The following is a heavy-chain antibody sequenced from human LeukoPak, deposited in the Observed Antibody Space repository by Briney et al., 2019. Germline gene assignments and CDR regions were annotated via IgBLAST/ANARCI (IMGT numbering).Heavy chain of an antibody. CDR3: ARDMSMGNTVLDY. V-gene: IGHV3-7*01. J-gene: IGHJ4*02. D-gene: IGHD4/OR15-4a*01. CDR2: IKEDGSDK. Sequence: GGSLRLSCVASGFTFSTYWMNWVRQAPGKGLEWVATIKEDGSDKFYVDSVKGRFTISRDNAKNSLYLQMNSLRAEDTAVYYCARDMSMGNTVLDYWGQGILVTVSS. CDR1: GFTFSTYW.